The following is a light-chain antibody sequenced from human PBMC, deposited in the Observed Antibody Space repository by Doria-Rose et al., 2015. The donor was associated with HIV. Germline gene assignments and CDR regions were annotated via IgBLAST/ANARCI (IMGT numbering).Light chain of an antibody. J-gene: IGKJ1*01. CDR1: QSSSSTY. CDR2: DGS. V-gene: IGKV3-20*01. CDR3: HQYGTSWT. Sequence: TQSPGTLSLSPGERATLSCRASQSSSSTYLAWYQRKPGQAPSLLIYDGSTRTTGIPDRFSASGSETDFTLTINRLEPEDFALYYCHQYGTSWTFGQGTKVEI.